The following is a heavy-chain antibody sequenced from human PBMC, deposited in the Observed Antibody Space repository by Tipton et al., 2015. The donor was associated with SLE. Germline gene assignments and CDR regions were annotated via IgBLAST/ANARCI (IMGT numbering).Heavy chain of an antibody. Sequence: SLRLSCAASGFMFSNYGMNWVRQAPGKGLEWVSSISASGGRTYYADSVKGRFTISRDNAKNSLYLQMNSLRAEDTAVYYCASEYSYGLDYWGQGTLVTVSS. D-gene: IGHD5-18*01. CDR1: GFMFSNYG. CDR2: ISASGGRT. J-gene: IGHJ4*02. CDR3: ASEYSYGLDY. V-gene: IGHV3-21*01.